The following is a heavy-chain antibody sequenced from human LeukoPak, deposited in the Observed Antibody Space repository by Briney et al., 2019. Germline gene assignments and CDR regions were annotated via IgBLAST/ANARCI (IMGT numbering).Heavy chain of an antibody. D-gene: IGHD2-2*01. CDR2: INHSGST. CDR3: ARGSVNYCSSTSCSGAFDI. J-gene: IGHJ3*02. Sequence: SETLSLTCAVYGGSPSGYYWSWIRQPPGKGLEWIGEINHSGSTNYNPSLKSRVTISVDTPKNQFSLKLSSVTAADTAVYYCARGSVNYCSSTSCSGAFDIWGQGTMVTVSS. V-gene: IGHV4-34*01. CDR1: GGSPSGYY.